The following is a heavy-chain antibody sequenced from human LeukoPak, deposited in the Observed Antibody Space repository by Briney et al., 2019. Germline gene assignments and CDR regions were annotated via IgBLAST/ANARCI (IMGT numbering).Heavy chain of an antibody. CDR1: GGTFNDFA. CDR3: ASGNWNYVLGS. V-gene: IGHV1-69*05. J-gene: IGHJ4*02. Sequence: GASVKVSCKASGGTFNDFAFSWVRRAPGPGLEWMGGITPFFGTSKYAQKFQGRVTITTDESTSTVYMELSSLRSDDTAVYYCASGNWNYVLGSWGQGTLVTVSS. CDR2: ITPFFGTS. D-gene: IGHD1-7*01.